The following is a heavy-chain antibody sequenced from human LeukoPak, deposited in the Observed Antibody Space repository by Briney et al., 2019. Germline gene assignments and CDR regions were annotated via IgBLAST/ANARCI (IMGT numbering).Heavy chain of an antibody. CDR3: AGASGMTTDY. V-gene: IGHV3-48*03. CDR1: GFTFSSYE. D-gene: IGHD4-11*01. J-gene: IGHJ4*02. Sequence: GGSLRLSCAASGFTFSSYEMNWVRQAPGKGLEWVSYISSSGSTIYYADSVKGRFTISRDNAKNSLYLQMNSLRAEDTAVYYCAGASGMTTDYWGQGTPVTVSS. CDR2: ISSSGSTI.